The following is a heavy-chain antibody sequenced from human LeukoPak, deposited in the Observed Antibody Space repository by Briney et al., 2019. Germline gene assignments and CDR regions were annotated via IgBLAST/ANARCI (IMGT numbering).Heavy chain of an antibody. V-gene: IGHV2-70*11. CDR1: GFSLSTSGMC. D-gene: IGHD3-16*02. CDR3: ARTYLSTLWLGGWFDP. Sequence: SGPTLVNPTQTLTLTCTFSGFSLSTSGMCVSWIRQPPGKALEWLARIDWDDDKYYSTSLKTRLTISKDTSKNQVVLTMTNMDPVDTATYYCARTYLSTLWLGGWFDPWGQGTLVTVSS. J-gene: IGHJ5*02. CDR2: IDWDDDK.